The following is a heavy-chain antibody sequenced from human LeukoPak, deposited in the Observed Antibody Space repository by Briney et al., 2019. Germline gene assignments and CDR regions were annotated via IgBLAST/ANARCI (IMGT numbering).Heavy chain of an antibody. CDR2: INQDGSAK. D-gene: IGHD1-26*01. Sequence: PGGSLRLSCGVTGFTISNEWMHWVRQAPGKGLEWVALINQDGSAKQYVDSVKGRFTISRDNAKNSVYLQINSLRVEDTAVYYCVRLPRSNSVYWGQGTLVTVSS. CDR1: GFTISNEW. V-gene: IGHV3-7*01. CDR3: VRLPRSNSVY. J-gene: IGHJ4*02.